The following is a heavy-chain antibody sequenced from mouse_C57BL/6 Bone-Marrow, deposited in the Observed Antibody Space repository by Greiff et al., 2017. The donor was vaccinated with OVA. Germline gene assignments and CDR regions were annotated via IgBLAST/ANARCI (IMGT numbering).Heavy chain of an antibody. CDR2: INTSSGYT. D-gene: IGHD2-12*01. V-gene: IGHV1-4*01. J-gene: IGHJ1*03. CDR1: GYTFTSYT. Sequence: VQLQQSGAELARPGASVKMSCKASGYTFTSYTMHWVKQRPGKGLEWIGYINTSSGYTKSNQKFKDKATLTADKSSSNAYMQLSSLTSEDSAVYYCARRALYYRYWYFDVWGTGTTVTVSS. CDR3: ARRALYYRYWYFDV.